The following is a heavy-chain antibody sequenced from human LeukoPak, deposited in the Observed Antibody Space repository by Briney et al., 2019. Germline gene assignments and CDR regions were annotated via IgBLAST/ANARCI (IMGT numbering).Heavy chain of an antibody. J-gene: IGHJ4*02. CDR2: ISGDGGST. D-gene: IGHD6-19*01. CDR3: ARAGSGWFFDY. V-gene: IGHV3-43*02. Sequence: PGGSLRLSCAAPGFMFHDYAIHWVRQAPGKGLEWVSLISGDGGSTFYADSVKGRFTISRDDAKNSVYLQMNSLRDEDTAVYYCARAGSGWFFDYWGQGTLVAVSS. CDR1: GFMFHDYA.